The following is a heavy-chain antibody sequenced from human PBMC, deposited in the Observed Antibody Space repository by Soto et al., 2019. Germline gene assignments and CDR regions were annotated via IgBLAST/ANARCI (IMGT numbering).Heavy chain of an antibody. V-gene: IGHV3-72*01. D-gene: IGHD3-10*01. CDR1: GFTLSDHY. Sequence: VQLVESGGGLVQPGGSLRLSCAASGFTLSDHYMDWVRQAPGRGLEWVGRTRNKANGYSTEYAAAVKGRFIVSGDDSLNSLYLQMNSLKTEDTAVYYCVRTSHYGSGSWNFDFWGQGTLVTVSS. CDR2: TRNKANGYST. CDR3: VRTSHYGSGSWNFDF. J-gene: IGHJ4*02.